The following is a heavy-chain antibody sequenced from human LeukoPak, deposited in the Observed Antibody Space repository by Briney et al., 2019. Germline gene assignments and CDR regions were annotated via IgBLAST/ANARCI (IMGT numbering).Heavy chain of an antibody. CDR2: ISGSGGGT. CDR3: AKCDSQWLDPFDY. Sequence: PGGSLRLSCAASGFTFSSYGMSWVRQAPGKGLEWVSGISGSGGGTYYADSVKGRFTISRDNSKNTLYLQMNSLRAEDTAVYYCAKCDSQWLDPFDYWGQGTLVTVSS. D-gene: IGHD6-19*01. CDR1: GFTFSSYG. J-gene: IGHJ4*02. V-gene: IGHV3-23*01.